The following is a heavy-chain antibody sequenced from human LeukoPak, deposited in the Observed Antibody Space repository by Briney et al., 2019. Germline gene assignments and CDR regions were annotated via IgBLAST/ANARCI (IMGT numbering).Heavy chain of an antibody. CDR2: ISGTGGST. J-gene: IGHJ4*02. CDR3: AKGGIVASFDY. V-gene: IGHV3-23*01. CDR1: GFTFSSYA. Sequence: SGGSLRLSCEASGFTFSSYAMSWVRQAPGKGLEWVSGISGTGGSTYYADSVKGRFTISRDNSENTLYLQMDTLRAEDTAVYHCAKGGIVASFDYWGQGTLVTVSS. D-gene: IGHD1-26*01.